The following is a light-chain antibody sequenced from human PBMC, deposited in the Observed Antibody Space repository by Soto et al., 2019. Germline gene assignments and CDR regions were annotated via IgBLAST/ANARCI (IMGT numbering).Light chain of an antibody. J-gene: IGLJ2*01. V-gene: IGLV1-44*01. Sequence: QSVLTQPPSASGTPGQRVSISCSGSYSNIGPNSVNWYQQLPGTAPKLLIYTNNQRPSGVPDRFSGSKSGTSASLAISGLQSEDEADYYCVAWDDSLNGLVFGGGTKLTVL. CDR3: VAWDDSLNGLV. CDR2: TNN. CDR1: YSNIGPNS.